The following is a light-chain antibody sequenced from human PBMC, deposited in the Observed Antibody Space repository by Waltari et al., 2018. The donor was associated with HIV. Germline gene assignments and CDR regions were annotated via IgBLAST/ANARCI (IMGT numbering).Light chain of an antibody. V-gene: IGKV3-15*01. CDR3: QQYETWPLT. Sequence: EVVMTQSPVTLSMSPGERATLSCRASQTIRRALAWYQQNPGQAPRLLIYGASTRATGIPASFSGSGAGTEFTLTISSLQSEDFAVYYCQQYETWPLTFGGGTKVEIK. CDR2: GAS. J-gene: IGKJ4*01. CDR1: QTIRRA.